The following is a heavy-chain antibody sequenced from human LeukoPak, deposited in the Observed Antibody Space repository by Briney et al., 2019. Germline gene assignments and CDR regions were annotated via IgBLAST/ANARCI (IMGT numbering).Heavy chain of an antibody. CDR3: ASSHDSSGND. J-gene: IGHJ4*02. V-gene: IGHV3-7*01. CDR2: IRGDGSAK. CDR1: GFSFSTNW. Sequence: GGSLRLSCAASGFSFSTNWMAWVRQAPGKGLEWVGNIRGDGSAKFYGGSVKGRFTISRDNSQNTLYLQMDSPRPEDTAVYYCASSHDSSGNDWGQGTLVTVSS. D-gene: IGHD3-22*01.